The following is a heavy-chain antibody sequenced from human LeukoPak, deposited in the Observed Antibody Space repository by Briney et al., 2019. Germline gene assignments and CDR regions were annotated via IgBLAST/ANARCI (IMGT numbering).Heavy chain of an antibody. CDR1: GFTFSSYW. J-gene: IGHJ4*02. Sequence: AGGSLRLSCAASGFTFSSYWMSWVRQAPGKGLEWVANIKQDGSEKYYVDSVKGRFTISRDNAKNSLYLQMNSLRAEDTAVYYCAREAYGSGSYSHFDYWGQGTLVTVSS. D-gene: IGHD3-10*01. CDR3: AREAYGSGSYSHFDY. CDR2: IKQDGSEK. V-gene: IGHV3-7*01.